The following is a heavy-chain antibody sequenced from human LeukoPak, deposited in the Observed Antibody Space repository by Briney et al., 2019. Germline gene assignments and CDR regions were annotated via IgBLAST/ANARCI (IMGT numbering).Heavy chain of an antibody. D-gene: IGHD6-19*01. V-gene: IGHV4-38-2*02. Sequence: SETLSLTCTVSGYSINNNYYWDWIRQPPGKGLEFIASIHHSGTTYYNPALKSRVTISVDTSKNQFSLKLSSVTAADTAVYYCARDGPTPFLYSSGWYRAPFDYWGQGTLVTVSS. J-gene: IGHJ4*02. CDR3: ARDGPTPFLYSSGWYRAPFDY. CDR2: IHHSGTT. CDR1: GYSINNNYY.